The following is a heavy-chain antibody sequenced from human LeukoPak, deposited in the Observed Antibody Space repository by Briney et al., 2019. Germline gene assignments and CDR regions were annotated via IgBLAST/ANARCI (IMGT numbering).Heavy chain of an antibody. D-gene: IGHD3-10*01. V-gene: IGHV4-4*07. Sequence: SETLSLTCTVSGGSISSYYWSWIRQPAGKGLEWIGRISTSGSTNYNPSLKSRVTISVDTSKNQFSLKVSSVTAADTAVYYCARHMSVSYDAFDLWGRGTTVTVSS. J-gene: IGHJ3*01. CDR2: ISTSGST. CDR1: GGSISSYY. CDR3: ARHMSVSYDAFDL.